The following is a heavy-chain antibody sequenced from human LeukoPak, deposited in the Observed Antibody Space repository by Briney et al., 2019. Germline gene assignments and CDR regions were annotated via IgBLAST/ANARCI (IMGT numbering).Heavy chain of an antibody. CDR2: LKDKGRGGTA. CDR3: TKGGHADN. J-gene: IGHJ4*02. Sequence: GGSLRLSCTASGFNFGDLTMSWFRQAPGKGLEWVGFLKDKGRGGTAEYAASVRGRFTISRDDFKSIAYLQMNSLQTEDTAVYHCTKGGHADNWGQGTLVTVSS. CDR1: GFNFGDLT. V-gene: IGHV3-49*03.